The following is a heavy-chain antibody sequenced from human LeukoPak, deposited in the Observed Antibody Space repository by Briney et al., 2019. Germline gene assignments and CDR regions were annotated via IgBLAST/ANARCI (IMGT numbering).Heavy chain of an antibody. Sequence: SETLSLTCTVSGGSISSGGYYWSWIRQHPGKGLEWIGYIYYSGSTYYNPSLKSRVTISVDTPKNQFSLKLSSVTAADTAVYYCARAHVVATICWFDPWGQGTLVTVSS. J-gene: IGHJ5*02. V-gene: IGHV4-31*03. D-gene: IGHD5-12*01. CDR3: ARAHVVATICWFDP. CDR1: GGSISSGGYY. CDR2: IYYSGST.